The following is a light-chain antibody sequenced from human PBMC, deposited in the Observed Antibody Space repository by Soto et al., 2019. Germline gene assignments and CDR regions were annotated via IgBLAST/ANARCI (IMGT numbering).Light chain of an antibody. J-gene: IGLJ2*01. CDR3: SSYTSNNTPVV. CDR1: SSDTGGYNY. CDR2: DVS. V-gene: IGLV2-14*01. Sequence: QSALTQPASVSGSPGQSITISCTGTSSDTGGYNYVSWYQQHPGKAPKLMIYDVSNRPSGVSNRFSGSKSGNTASLTISGLQAEDEAVYYCSSYTSNNTPVVFGGGTKLTVL.